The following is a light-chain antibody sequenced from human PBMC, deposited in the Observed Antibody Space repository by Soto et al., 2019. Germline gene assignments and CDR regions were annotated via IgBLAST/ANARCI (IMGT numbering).Light chain of an antibody. J-gene: IGLJ1*01. CDR3: QSYDSSLSGYV. CDR2: GNS. CDR1: NSNIGAGYD. Sequence: QSVLTQPPSVSGAPGQRVTISCTGSNSNIGAGYDVHWYQQLPGTAPKLLIYGNSNRPSGVPDRFSDAKSATSASRAITGLQAEDEADYYCQSYDSSLSGYVFGTGTKLTVL. V-gene: IGLV1-40*01.